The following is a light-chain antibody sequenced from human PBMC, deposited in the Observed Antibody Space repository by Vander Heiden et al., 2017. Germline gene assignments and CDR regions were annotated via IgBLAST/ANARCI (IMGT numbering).Light chain of an antibody. CDR2: KAS. V-gene: IGKV1-5*03. J-gene: IGKJ1*01. CDR3: QQDNSYPRT. CDR1: QSITTW. Sequence: DIQMTQSPSTLSASVGDRVTITCRASQSITTWLAWYQQKPGKAPKLLIYKASSLESGVPSRFSGSGSGTEFTLTISSLQPDDFAIYYCQQDNSYPRTFGQGTKVEIK.